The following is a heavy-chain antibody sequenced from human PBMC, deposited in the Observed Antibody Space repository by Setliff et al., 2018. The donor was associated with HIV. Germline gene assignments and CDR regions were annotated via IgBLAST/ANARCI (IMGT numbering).Heavy chain of an antibody. J-gene: IGHJ4*02. CDR1: GFTFNSYS. CDR3: AGGYLSGWSATAAN. CDR2: ISYNGGNT. V-gene: IGHV3-30*07. D-gene: IGHD6-19*01. Sequence: GGSLRLSCADSGFTFNSYSMHWVRQAPGKGLEWLAVISYNGGNTYYADSVKGRFTISRDNAKNTLYLQMNSLRAEDTAVYYCAGGYLSGWSATAANWGQGALVTVSS.